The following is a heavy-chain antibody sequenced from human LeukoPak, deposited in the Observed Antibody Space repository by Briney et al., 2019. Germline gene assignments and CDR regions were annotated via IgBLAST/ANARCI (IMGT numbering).Heavy chain of an antibody. CDR2: LDPNSGKT. J-gene: IGHJ6*02. V-gene: IGHV1-8*01. Sequence: ASVKVSCKASGYAFTNYHLSWVRQASGQGLEWMGWLDPNSGKTHSAQDFQGRVTMTRDTSTTTAYMELTNLTSDDTAVYYCARPGVLAVDVWGQGTTVSV. D-gene: IGHD3-10*01. CDR3: ARPGVLAVDV. CDR1: GYAFTNYH.